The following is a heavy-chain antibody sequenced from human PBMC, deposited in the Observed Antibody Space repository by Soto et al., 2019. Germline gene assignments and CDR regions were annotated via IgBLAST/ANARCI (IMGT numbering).Heavy chain of an antibody. V-gene: IGHV4-59*08. Sequence: QVQLQESGPGLVKPSETLSLTCTVSGGSISSYYWSWIRQPPGKGLEWIGYIYYSGSTNYNPSLKSRVTISVDTAQNQFSLKLGSVTAADTAVYYWAGRAVTGTTSRWFDPWGQGTLVTVSS. CDR1: GGSISSYY. CDR2: IYYSGST. D-gene: IGHD1-7*01. J-gene: IGHJ5*02. CDR3: AGRAVTGTTSRWFDP.